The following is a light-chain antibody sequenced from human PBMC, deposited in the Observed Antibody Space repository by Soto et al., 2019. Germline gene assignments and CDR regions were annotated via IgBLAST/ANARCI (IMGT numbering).Light chain of an antibody. CDR3: QQRLNWPPG. CDR1: QSVSSN. CDR2: GAS. J-gene: IGKJ1*01. Sequence: EIVMTQSPATLSVSPGERATLSCSASQSVSSNLAWYQQKPGQAPRLLIYGASTRATGIPARFSGSGSGTESTLTISDLEPADFGLYYCQQRLNWPPGFGQGTKVDI. V-gene: IGKV3D-15*01.